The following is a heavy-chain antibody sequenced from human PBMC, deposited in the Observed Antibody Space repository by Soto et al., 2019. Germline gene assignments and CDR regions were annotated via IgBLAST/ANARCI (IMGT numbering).Heavy chain of an antibody. CDR2: ISGSGGST. CDR1: GFTFSSYA. CDR3: ARDVGGSSVYYYYYYGMDV. Sequence: PGGSLRLSCAASGFTFSSYAMSWVRQAPGKGLEWVSAISGSGGSTYYADSVKGRFTISRDNSKNTLYLQMNSLRAEDTAVYYCARDVGGSSVYYYYYYGMDVWGQGTTVTVSS. D-gene: IGHD6-6*01. J-gene: IGHJ6*02. V-gene: IGHV3-23*01.